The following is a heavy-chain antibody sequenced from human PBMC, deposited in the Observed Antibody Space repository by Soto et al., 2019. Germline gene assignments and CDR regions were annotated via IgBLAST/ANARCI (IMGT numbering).Heavy chain of an antibody. CDR2: ISNDGETT. CDR3: VKAGYNVYDSAYDI. V-gene: IGHV3-64D*06. CDR1: GFIFSSYA. Sequence: GGSLRLSCSASGFIFSSYAMHWVRQAPGKGLEYLSVISNDGETTYYADSVKGRFTISRDNSKNTLYLQMSGLRVEDTAVYYCVKAGYNVYDSAYDIWGQGTMVNVSS. J-gene: IGHJ3*02. D-gene: IGHD5-12*01.